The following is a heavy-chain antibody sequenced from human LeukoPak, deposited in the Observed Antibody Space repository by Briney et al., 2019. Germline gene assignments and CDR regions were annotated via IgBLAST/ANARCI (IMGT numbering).Heavy chain of an antibody. D-gene: IGHD6-19*01. CDR3: AKDELDYYSSGCALDY. V-gene: IGHV3-33*06. CDR2: IWYDGSNK. Sequence: PGGSLRLSXAASGFTFSSYGMHWVRQAPGKGLEWVAVIWYDGSNKYYADSVKGRFTISRDNSKNTLYLQMNSLRAEDTAVYYCAKDELDYYSSGCALDYWGQGTLVTVSS. CDR1: GFTFSSYG. J-gene: IGHJ4*02.